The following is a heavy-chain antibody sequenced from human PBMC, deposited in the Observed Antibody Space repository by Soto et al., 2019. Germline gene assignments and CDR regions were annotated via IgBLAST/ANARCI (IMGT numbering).Heavy chain of an antibody. CDR2: INAGNGNT. V-gene: IGHV1-3*01. J-gene: IGHJ6*02. Sequence: ASVKVSCKASGYTFTSYAMHWVRQAPGQRLEWMGWINAGNGNTKYSQKFQGRVTITRDTSASTAYMELSSLRSEDTAVYYCASLGWVFGELRADEDVWGQGTTVTVSS. CDR3: ASLGWVFGELRADEDV. CDR1: GYTFTSYA. D-gene: IGHD3-10*02.